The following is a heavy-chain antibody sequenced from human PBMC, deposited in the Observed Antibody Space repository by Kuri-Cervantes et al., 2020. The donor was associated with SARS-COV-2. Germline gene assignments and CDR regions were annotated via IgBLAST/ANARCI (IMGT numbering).Heavy chain of an antibody. CDR2: ISSSSSYI. V-gene: IGHV3-21*01. J-gene: IGHJ6*02. D-gene: IGHD4-17*01. Sequence: GESLKISCAASGFTFDDYAMHWVRQAPGKGLEWVSSISSSSSYIYYADSVKGRFTISRDNSKNRMYLQMDSLRSEDTAVYYCARRATVSYYALDVWGPGTTVTVSS. CDR3: ARRATVSYYALDV. CDR1: GFTFDDYA.